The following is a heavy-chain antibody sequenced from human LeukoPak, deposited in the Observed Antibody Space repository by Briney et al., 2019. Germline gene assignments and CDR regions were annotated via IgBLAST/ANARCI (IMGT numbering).Heavy chain of an antibody. Sequence: GGSLRLSCAASGFTFSSYSMNWVRQAPGKGLEWVSSISSSSSYIYYADSVKGRFTTSRDNAKNSLYLQMNSLRAEDTAVYYCARGYGDYEIGYFDYWGQGTLVTVSS. D-gene: IGHD4-17*01. CDR3: ARGYGDYEIGYFDY. CDR1: GFTFSSYS. J-gene: IGHJ4*02. CDR2: ISSSSSYI. V-gene: IGHV3-21*01.